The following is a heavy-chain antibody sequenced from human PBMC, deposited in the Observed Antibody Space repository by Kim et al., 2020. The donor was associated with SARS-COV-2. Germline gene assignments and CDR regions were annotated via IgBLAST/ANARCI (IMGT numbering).Heavy chain of an antibody. CDR3: ASCCTNSIYYYYGLDV. J-gene: IGHJ6*02. D-gene: IGHD2-8*01. V-gene: IGHV3-53*01. CDR1: GLLVTSNY. Sequence: GGSLRLSCAASGLLVTSNYMNWVRQAPGKGLEWVSVIYNGGGIYYADSVKGLFTVSRDIMKNTVYLHMNSLRAEDTAVYYCASCCTNSIYYYYGLDVWGQGTPVTVSS. CDR2: IYNGGGI.